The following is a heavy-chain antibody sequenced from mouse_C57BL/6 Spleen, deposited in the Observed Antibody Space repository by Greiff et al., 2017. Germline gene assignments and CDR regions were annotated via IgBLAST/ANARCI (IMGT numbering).Heavy chain of an antibody. CDR2: IWSGGST. CDR3: ASPYYYGSSYDGYYAMDY. Sequence: VQLQQSGPGLVQPSQSLSITCPVSGFSLTSYGVHWVRQSPGKGLEWLGVIWSGGSTDYNAAFISRLSISKDNSKSQVFFKMNSLQADDTAIYYCASPYYYGSSYDGYYAMDYWGQGTSVTVSS. D-gene: IGHD1-1*01. J-gene: IGHJ4*01. CDR1: GFSLTSYG. V-gene: IGHV2-2*01.